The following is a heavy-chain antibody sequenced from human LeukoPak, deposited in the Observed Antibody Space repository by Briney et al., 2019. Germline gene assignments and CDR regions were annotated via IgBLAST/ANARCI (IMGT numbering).Heavy chain of an antibody. CDR1: GYTFTDYY. V-gene: IGHV1-69*13. CDR3: ARSGGSCSSCVYY. Sequence: SVKVSCKASGYTFTDYYIYWVRQAPGQGLEWMGGIIPILGTANYAQKFQGKVTITADESTSTAYMELSSLRSEDTAVYYCARSGGSCSSCVYYWGQGTLVTVSS. J-gene: IGHJ4*02. CDR2: IIPILGTA. D-gene: IGHD2-15*01.